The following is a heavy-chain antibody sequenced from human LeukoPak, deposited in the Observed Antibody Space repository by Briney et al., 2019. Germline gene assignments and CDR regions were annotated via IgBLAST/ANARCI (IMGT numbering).Heavy chain of an antibody. J-gene: IGHJ5*02. CDR2: IKQDGSEK. Sequence: GGSLRLSCAASGFTFSSYWMSWVRQAPGKGLEWVANIKQDGSEKYYVDSVKGQFTISRDNAKNSLYLQMNSLRAEDTVVYYCARTGGLLPSNWFDPWGQGTLVTVSS. V-gene: IGHV3-7*01. CDR1: GFTFSSYW. CDR3: ARTGGLLPSNWFDP. D-gene: IGHD2-15*01.